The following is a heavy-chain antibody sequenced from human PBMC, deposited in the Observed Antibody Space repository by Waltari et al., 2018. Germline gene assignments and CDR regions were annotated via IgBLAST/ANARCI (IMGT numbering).Heavy chain of an antibody. D-gene: IGHD7-27*01. J-gene: IGHJ4*02. Sequence: QVQLQESGPGLVKPSETLSLTCTVSGGSISSYYWSWIRQPPGKGLEWIGYIYYSGSTNYHPSLTSRVTISVDTSKNQFSLKLSSVTAADTAVYYCARVGLGIDYWGQGTLVTVSS. CDR1: GGSISSYY. V-gene: IGHV4-59*01. CDR3: ARVGLGIDY. CDR2: IYYSGST.